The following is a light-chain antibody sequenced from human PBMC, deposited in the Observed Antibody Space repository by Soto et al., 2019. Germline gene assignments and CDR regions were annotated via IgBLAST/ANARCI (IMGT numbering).Light chain of an antibody. CDR2: TNN. J-gene: IGLJ1*01. CDR1: SSNIGRNT. Sequence: QSVLTQPPSASLTPGQKVTISCSGNSSNIGRNTVNWYQQLPGTAPKLLISTNNRRPSGVPARFSGSKSGTSASLAISGLQSDDEADYYCAAWDDSLNGYVFGTGTKVTVL. V-gene: IGLV1-44*01. CDR3: AAWDDSLNGYV.